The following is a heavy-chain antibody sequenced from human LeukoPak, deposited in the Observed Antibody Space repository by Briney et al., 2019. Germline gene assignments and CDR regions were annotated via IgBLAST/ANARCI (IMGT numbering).Heavy chain of an antibody. CDR1: GFTFSSYS. CDR3: ARALGRVSGKTPMDV. CDR2: IKSDGSNT. J-gene: IGHJ6*03. V-gene: IGHV3-74*01. Sequence: GGSLRLSCAASGFTFSSYSMNWVRQAPGKGLVWVSRIKSDGSNTSYADSVKGRFTISRDNAKNTLYLQMNSLRAEDTAVYYCARALGRVSGKTPMDVWGKGTTVTVSS. D-gene: IGHD3-10*01.